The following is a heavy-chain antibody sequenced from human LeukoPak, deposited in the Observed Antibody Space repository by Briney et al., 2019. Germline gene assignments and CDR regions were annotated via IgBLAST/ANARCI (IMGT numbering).Heavy chain of an antibody. V-gene: IGHV1-8*01. J-gene: IGHJ5*02. CDR1: GYTFTTYD. Sequence: ASVKVSCKASGYTFTTYDINWVRQATGRGLEWIGWMSPNNGKTGYAQKFQGRVTMTRDTSINTAYMELSSLTSEDTAVYYCARNPYGTGQFDPWGQGILVTVSS. CDR3: ARNPYGTGQFDP. D-gene: IGHD2-8*02. CDR2: MSPNNGKT.